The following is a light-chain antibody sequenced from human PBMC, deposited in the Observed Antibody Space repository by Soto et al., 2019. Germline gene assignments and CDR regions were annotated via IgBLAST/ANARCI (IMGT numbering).Light chain of an antibody. Sequence: EIVMTQSPATLSVSPEERATLSCRASQSVSSNLAWYQQKPGQAPRLLIYGASTRATGIPARFSGSGSGTEFTLTISSLQSEDFAVYYRQQYNNWPTFGQGTKVDIK. CDR1: QSVSSN. V-gene: IGKV3-15*01. J-gene: IGKJ1*01. CDR3: QQYNNWPT. CDR2: GAS.